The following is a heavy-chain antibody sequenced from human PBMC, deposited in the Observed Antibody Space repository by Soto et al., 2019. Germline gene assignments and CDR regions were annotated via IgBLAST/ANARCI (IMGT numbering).Heavy chain of an antibody. CDR1: GFTFSSYE. CDR3: ARGFKIMIDDY. V-gene: IGHV3-48*03. Sequence: PGGSLRLSCAASGFTFSSYEMNWVRQAPGKGLEWVSYISSSGSTIYYADSVKGRFTISRDNAKNSLYLQMSSLRAEDTAVYYCARGFKIMIDDYWGQGTLVTVSS. J-gene: IGHJ4*02. D-gene: IGHD3-22*01. CDR2: ISSSGSTI.